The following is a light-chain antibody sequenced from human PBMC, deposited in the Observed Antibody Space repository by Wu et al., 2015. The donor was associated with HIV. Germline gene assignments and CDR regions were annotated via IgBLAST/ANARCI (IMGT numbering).Light chain of an antibody. J-gene: IGKJ2*01. CDR2: DAF. CDR1: QSVASF. V-gene: IGKV3-11*01. CDR3: QQRRYWPLYT. Sequence: EIVLTQFPATLSLSPGERATLSCRASQSVASFLAWYQQKPGQAPRLLIYDAFNRATGIPARFSGSGSGTDFTLTISGLEPEDFAVYYCQQRRYWPLYTFGQGTKAGDQT.